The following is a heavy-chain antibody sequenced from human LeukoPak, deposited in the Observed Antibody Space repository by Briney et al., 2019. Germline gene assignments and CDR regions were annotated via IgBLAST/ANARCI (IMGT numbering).Heavy chain of an antibody. J-gene: IGHJ6*03. CDR3: ARHGVYSNYVGYYYYYMDV. Sequence: SETLSLTCAVYGGSFSGSYWSWIRQPPGKGLEWIGEINHSGSTNYNPSLKSRVTISVDTSKNQFSLKLTSVTAADTAVYYCARHGVYSNYVGYYYYYMDVWGKGTTVTVSS. CDR2: INHSGST. V-gene: IGHV4-34*01. D-gene: IGHD4-11*01. CDR1: GGSFSGSY.